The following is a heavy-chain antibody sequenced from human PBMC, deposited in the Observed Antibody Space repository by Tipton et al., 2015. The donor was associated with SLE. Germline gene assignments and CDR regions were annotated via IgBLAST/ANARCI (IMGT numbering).Heavy chain of an antibody. CDR3: ARDEGGYCSDGGCSPTYYYYGMDV. V-gene: IGHV4-4*02. J-gene: IGHJ6*02. CDR2: VYHSGST. CDR1: GDSISSYNW. Sequence: TLSLTCAVSGDSISSYNWWTWVRQPPGKGLEWIGEVYHSGSTKYNPSLKSRATISVDKSKRQFSLKLSSVTAADTAVYYCARDEGGYCSDGGCSPTYYYYGMDVWGQGTTVTVSS. D-gene: IGHD2-15*01.